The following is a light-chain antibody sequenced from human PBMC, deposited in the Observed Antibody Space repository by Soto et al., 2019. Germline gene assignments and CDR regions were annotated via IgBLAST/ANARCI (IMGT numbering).Light chain of an antibody. CDR2: EVS. V-gene: IGLV2-14*01. Sequence: QSVLSQPASVSGSPGQSITISCTGTSSDVGGFEYVSWYQQHPGKAPKLMIFEVSNRPSGVSNRFSGSKSGNTASLTISGLQAEDEAYYYCCSYTSTNSRVFGGGTKLTVL. CDR3: CSYTSTNSRV. CDR1: SSDVGGFEY. J-gene: IGLJ3*02.